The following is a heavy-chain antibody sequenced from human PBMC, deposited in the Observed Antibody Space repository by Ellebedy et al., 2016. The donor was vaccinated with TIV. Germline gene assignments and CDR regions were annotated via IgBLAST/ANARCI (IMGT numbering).Heavy chain of an antibody. V-gene: IGHV4-34*01. CDR1: GGSFSGYY. Sequence: SETLSLXXAVYGGSFSGYYWSWIRQPPGKGLEWIGEINHSGSTNYNPSLKSRVTISVDTSKNQFSLKLSSVTAADTAVYYCASIQWDYGDYYFDYWGQGTLVTVSS. CDR3: ASIQWDYGDYYFDY. J-gene: IGHJ4*02. D-gene: IGHD4-17*01. CDR2: INHSGST.